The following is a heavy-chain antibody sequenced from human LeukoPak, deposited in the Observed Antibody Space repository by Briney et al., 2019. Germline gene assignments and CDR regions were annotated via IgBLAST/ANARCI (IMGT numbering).Heavy chain of an antibody. J-gene: IGHJ4*02. V-gene: IGHV4-59*01. D-gene: IGHD2-21*02. Sequence: SETLSLTCTVSGGSISSYYWSWIRQPPGKGLEWIGYIYYSGSTNYNPSLKSRVTISVDTSKNQFSLKLSSVTAADTAVYYCAGPLVTAMSQTDYWGQGTLVTVSS. CDR3: AGPLVTAMSQTDY. CDR2: IYYSGST. CDR1: GGSISSYY.